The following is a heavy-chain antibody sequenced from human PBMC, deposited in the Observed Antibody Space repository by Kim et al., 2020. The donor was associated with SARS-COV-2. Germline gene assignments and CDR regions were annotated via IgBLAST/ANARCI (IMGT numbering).Heavy chain of an antibody. D-gene: IGHD2-2*01. CDR2: ISTSGSTK. J-gene: IGHJ4*02. CDR3: AREGHTKSSH. V-gene: IGHV3-11*01. CDR1: GFPFSDYY. Sequence: GGSLRLSCEAFGFPFSDYYMSWIRQAPGKGLEWVSYISTSGSTKYYADSVKGRFTISRDNAKNLLYLEMSSLRAEDTAVYFCAREGHTKSSHWGQGTLVT.